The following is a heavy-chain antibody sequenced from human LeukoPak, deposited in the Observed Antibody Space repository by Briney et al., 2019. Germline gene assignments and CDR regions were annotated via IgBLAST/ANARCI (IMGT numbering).Heavy chain of an antibody. CDR1: GGTFSSYA. V-gene: IGHV1-69*13. CDR2: IIPIFGTA. D-gene: IGHD5-12*01. J-gene: IGHJ6*03. Sequence: SVKVSCKASGGTFSSYAISWVRQAPGQGLEWMGGIIPIFGTANYAQKFQGRVTITADESTSTAYMELSSLRSEDTAVYYCARDALVEGWLRPYYYYYYYMDVWGKGTTVTVSS. CDR3: ARDALVEGWLRPYYYYYYYMDV.